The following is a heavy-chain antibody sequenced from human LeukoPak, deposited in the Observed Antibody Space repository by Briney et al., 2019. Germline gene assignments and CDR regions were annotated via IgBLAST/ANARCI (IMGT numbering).Heavy chain of an antibody. D-gene: IGHD4-23*01. CDR3: ARDSGTTVGYFDY. CDR2: IYSGGNT. Sequence: GGSLRLSCAASGFTVSTNYMSWVRQAPGRGLGWVSVIYSGGNTYYADSVKGRFTISRDNFKNTLYLQMNSLRAEDTAVYYCARDSGTTVGYFDYWGQGTLVTVSS. V-gene: IGHV3-66*01. CDR1: GFTVSTNY. J-gene: IGHJ4*02.